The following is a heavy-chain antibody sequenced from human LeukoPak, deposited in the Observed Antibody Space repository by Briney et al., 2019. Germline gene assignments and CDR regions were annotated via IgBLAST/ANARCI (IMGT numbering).Heavy chain of an antibody. D-gene: IGHD2-15*01. CDR2: INHSGST. J-gene: IGHJ6*02. Sequence: SETLSLTCAVYGGSFRGYYWSWIRQPPGKGLEWIGEINHSGSTNYNPSLKSRVTISVDTSKNQFSLKLSSVTAADTAVYYCARVCMSGGSCYYYYGMDVWGQGTTVTVSS. CDR1: GGSFRGYY. V-gene: IGHV4-34*01. CDR3: ARVCMSGGSCYYYYGMDV.